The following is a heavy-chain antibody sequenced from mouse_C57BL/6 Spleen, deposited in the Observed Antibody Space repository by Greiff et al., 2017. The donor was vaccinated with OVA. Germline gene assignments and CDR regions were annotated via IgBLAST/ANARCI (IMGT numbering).Heavy chain of an antibody. D-gene: IGHD1-1*01. Sequence: QVQLKESGAELVRPGTSVKVSCKASGYAFTNYLIEWVKQRPGQGLEWIGVINPGSGGTNYNEKFKGKATLTADKSSSTAYMQLSSLTSEDSAVYFCARDTTVVAPLDYWGQGTTLTVSS. CDR2: INPGSGGT. V-gene: IGHV1-54*01. CDR1: GYAFTNYL. CDR3: ARDTTVVAPLDY. J-gene: IGHJ2*01.